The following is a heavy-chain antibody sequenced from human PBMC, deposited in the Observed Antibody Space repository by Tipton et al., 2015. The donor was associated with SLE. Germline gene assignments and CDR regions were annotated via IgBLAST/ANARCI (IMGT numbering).Heavy chain of an antibody. Sequence: TLSLTCSVSGGSTTRFYWSWIRQSPGKTMEWIGYVYYSGVTNSNPSLQSRVTMSIDASKKQVSLRLSSVTAADTAVYYCASSPGVTLFRVVTYFDLWGQGILVTVSS. D-gene: IGHD3-3*01. J-gene: IGHJ4*02. CDR2: VYYSGVT. CDR1: GGSTTRFY. CDR3: ASSPGVTLFRVVTYFDL. V-gene: IGHV4-59*01.